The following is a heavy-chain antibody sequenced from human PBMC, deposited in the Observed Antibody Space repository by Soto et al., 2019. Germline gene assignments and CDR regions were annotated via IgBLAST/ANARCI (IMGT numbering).Heavy chain of an antibody. CDR1: GDSVSSNSAA. CDR2: TYYRSKWYN. J-gene: IGHJ6*03. V-gene: IGHV6-1*01. D-gene: IGHD3-10*01. Sequence: SQTLSLTCAISGDSVSSNSAAWNWIRQSPSRGLEWLGRTYYRSKWYNDYAVSVKSRITINPDTSKNQFSLQLNSVTPEDTAVYYCASGRGGYGSGSYYKSYYYYMDVWGKGTTVTVSS. CDR3: ASGRGGYGSGSYYKSYYYYMDV.